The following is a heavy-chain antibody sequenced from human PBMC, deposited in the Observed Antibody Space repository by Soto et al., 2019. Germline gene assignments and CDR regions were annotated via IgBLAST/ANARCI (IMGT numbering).Heavy chain of an antibody. CDR2: ISGSGGST. CDR1: GFTFSSYA. CDR3: AKGYLVVDYYYGMDV. J-gene: IGHJ6*02. V-gene: IGHV3-23*01. Sequence: GGSLRLSCAASGFTFSSYAMSWVRQAPGKGLEWVSAISGSGGSTYYADSVKGRFTISRDNSKNTLYLQMNSLRAEDTAVYYCAKGYLVVDYYYGMDVWGQGTTVTVSS. D-gene: IGHD2-15*01.